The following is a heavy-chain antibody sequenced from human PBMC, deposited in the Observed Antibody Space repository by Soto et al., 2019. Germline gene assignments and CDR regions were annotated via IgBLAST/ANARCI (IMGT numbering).Heavy chain of an antibody. CDR1: GGSFSGYY. J-gene: IGHJ4*02. CDR3: ARGLSSSL. V-gene: IGHV4-34*01. CDR2: INHSGST. D-gene: IGHD6-6*01. Sequence: QVQLQQWGAGLLKPSETLSLTCAVYGGSFSGYYWSWIRQPPGKGLEWIGEINHSGSTNYNPSLKSRVTISVDTSKNQFSLKLSSVTAADTAVYYCARGLSSSLWGQGTLVTVSS.